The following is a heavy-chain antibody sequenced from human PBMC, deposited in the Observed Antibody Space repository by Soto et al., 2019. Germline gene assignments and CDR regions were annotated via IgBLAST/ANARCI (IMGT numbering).Heavy chain of an antibody. V-gene: IGHV3-30-3*01. D-gene: IGHD3-9*01. CDR3: ARDPAPQDNDNFTGYFHFDY. CDR2: ISYDGDHK. J-gene: IGHJ4*02. CDR1: GFSFSTYA. Sequence: QVQLVESGGGVVQPGRSLRLSCAASGFSFSTYAMHWVRQTPGKGLEWVAVISYDGDHKYYTDSVKGRVTISRDNSKNTLYLLMNSLRREDTAIYYCARDPAPQDNDNFTGYFHFDYWGQGTLVTVSS.